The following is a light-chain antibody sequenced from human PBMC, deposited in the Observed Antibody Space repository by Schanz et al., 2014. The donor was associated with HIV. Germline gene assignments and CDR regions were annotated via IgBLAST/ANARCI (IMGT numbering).Light chain of an antibody. V-gene: IGLV1-40*01. CDR1: SSNIGAGYD. CDR3: QSYDSSLSGSYV. CDR2: ANT. J-gene: IGLJ1*01. Sequence: QSVLTQPPSVSGAPGQRVSISCTGSSSNIGAGYDVHWYQHLPGTAPKLLIYANTNRPSGVPDRFSGSRSGTSASLAITGLQAEDEADYYCQSYDSSLSGSYVFGTGTKLTVL.